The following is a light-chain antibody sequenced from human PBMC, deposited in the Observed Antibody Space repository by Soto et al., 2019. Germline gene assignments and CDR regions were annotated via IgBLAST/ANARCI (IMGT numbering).Light chain of an antibody. J-gene: IGKJ1*01. CDR1: QGIRND. CDR2: AAS. Sequence: AIQMTQSPSSLSASVGDRVTITCRASQGIRNDLGWYQQKPGKAPKLLIYAASSLQSGVPSRFSGSGSGTDFTLTISSLQPDDSATYYCQQYNTFWTFGQGTKVDIK. CDR3: QQYNTFWT. V-gene: IGKV1-6*01.